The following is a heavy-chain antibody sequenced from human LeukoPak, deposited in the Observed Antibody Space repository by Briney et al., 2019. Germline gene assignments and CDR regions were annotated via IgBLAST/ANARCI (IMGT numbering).Heavy chain of an antibody. CDR2: IDHSGRT. CDR1: GGSFSGYY. J-gene: IGHJ4*02. Sequence: SETLSLTCAVYGGSFSGYYWTWIRQSPGKGLEWIGEIDHSGRTIYNPSLKSRVTMSVDTSKNQFSLMLSSVTAADTAVYYCAGRNCDGGTCLFDYWGQGTLVTVSS. V-gene: IGHV4-34*01. D-gene: IGHD2-15*01. CDR3: AGRNCDGGTCLFDY.